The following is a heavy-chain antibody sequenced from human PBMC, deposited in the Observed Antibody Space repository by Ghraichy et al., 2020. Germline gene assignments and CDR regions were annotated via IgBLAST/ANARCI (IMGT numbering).Heavy chain of an antibody. CDR2: ISYDGSNK. V-gene: IGHV3-30-3*01. J-gene: IGHJ2*01. D-gene: IGHD2-15*01. CDR1: GFTFSSYA. Sequence: GGSLRLSCAASGFTFSSYAMHWVRQAPGKGLEWVAVISYDGSNKYYADSVKGRFTISRDNSKNTLYLQMNSLRAEDTAVYYCAREYCSGGSCLWYFDLWGRGTLVTVSS. CDR3: AREYCSGGSCLWYFDL.